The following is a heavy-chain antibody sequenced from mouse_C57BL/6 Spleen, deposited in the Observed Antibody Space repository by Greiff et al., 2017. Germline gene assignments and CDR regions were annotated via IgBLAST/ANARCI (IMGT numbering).Heavy chain of an antibody. CDR1: GFNIKDDY. D-gene: IGHD2-4*01. Sequence: VHVKQSGAELVRPGASVKLSCTASGFNIKDDYMHWVKQRPEQGLEWIGWIDPENGDTEYASKFQGKATITADTSSNTAYLQLSSLTSEDTAVYYCTTTCDYGFAYWGQGTLVTVSA. V-gene: IGHV14-4*01. CDR2: IDPENGDT. J-gene: IGHJ3*01. CDR3: TTTCDYGFAY.